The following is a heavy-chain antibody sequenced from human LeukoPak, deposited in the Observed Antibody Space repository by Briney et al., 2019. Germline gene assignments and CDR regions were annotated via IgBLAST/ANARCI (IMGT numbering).Heavy chain of an antibody. D-gene: IGHD3-3*01. Sequence: ASVKVSCKASGYTFTSYGISWVRQAPGQGLEWMGWISAYNGNTNYAQKLQGRVTMTTDTSTSTAYMELRSLRSDDTAVYYCARDSTGFWSGYYPNWFDPWGQGTLVTVSS. J-gene: IGHJ5*02. CDR1: GYTFTSYG. CDR3: ARDSTGFWSGYYPNWFDP. V-gene: IGHV1-18*01. CDR2: ISAYNGNT.